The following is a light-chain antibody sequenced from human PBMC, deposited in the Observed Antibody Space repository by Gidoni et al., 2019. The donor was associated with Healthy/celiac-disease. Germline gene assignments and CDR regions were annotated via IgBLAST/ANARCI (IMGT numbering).Light chain of an antibody. J-gene: IGKJ4*01. CDR3: QQRSNWPLT. V-gene: IGKV3-11*01. CDR1: QSVSSY. Sequence: EIVLTQSPATLSLSPGERATLSCRASQSVSSYFAWYHQKPAQAPRLLIYDASNRATGIPAMFSGSGSGTDFTLTISSLAPEDFAVYYCQQRSNWPLTFGGGTKVEIK. CDR2: DAS.